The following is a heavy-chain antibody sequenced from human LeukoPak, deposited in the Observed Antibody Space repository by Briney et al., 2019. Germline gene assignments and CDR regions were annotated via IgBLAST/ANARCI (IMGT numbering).Heavy chain of an antibody. V-gene: IGHV1-8*01. CDR3: ARGKMGPRITNFGVVNPNPYMDV. D-gene: IGHD3-3*01. CDR2: MNPNSGNT. Sequence: ASVKVSCKASGYTFTSYDINWVRQAPGQGLEWMGWMNPNSGNTGYAQKFQGRVTMTRNTSISTAYMELSSLRSEDTAVYYCARGKMGPRITNFGVVNPNPYMDVWGKGTTVTVSS. J-gene: IGHJ6*03. CDR1: GYTFTSYD.